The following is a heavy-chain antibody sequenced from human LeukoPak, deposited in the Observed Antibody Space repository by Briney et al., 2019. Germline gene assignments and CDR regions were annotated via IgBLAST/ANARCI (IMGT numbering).Heavy chain of an antibody. Sequence: HPGGSLRLSCAASGFIFSSYVMNWVRQAPGKGLEWVSAINGSGIGSFHADSVKGRFTISRDNAKNSLYLQMNNLRAEDTAVYYCAREMGGDYGSGTFFDLWGQGNMVTVSS. CDR1: GFIFSSYV. CDR2: INGSGIGS. D-gene: IGHD3-10*01. CDR3: AREMGGDYGSGTFFDL. J-gene: IGHJ4*02. V-gene: IGHV3-23*01.